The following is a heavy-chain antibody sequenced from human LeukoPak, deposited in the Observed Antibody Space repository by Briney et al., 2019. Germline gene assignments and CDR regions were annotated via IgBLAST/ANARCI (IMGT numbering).Heavy chain of an antibody. CDR3: AALDHGHDY. CDR2: INSDGSST. Sequence: GGSLRLSCVASGFTFSSYWMHWVRQAPGKGLVWVSRINSDGSSTKCSDAVKGRFTISRDNAKNTLYLQMNSLRAEDTAVYYCAALDHGHDYWGQGTLVTVSS. V-gene: IGHV3-74*03. CDR1: GFTFSSYW. J-gene: IGHJ4*02.